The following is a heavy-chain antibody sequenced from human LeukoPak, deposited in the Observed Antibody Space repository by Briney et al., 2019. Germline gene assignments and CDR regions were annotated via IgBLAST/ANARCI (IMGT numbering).Heavy chain of an antibody. CDR1: GSTLTELS. V-gene: IGHV1-24*01. D-gene: IGHD2-2*03. J-gene: IGHJ6*04. CDR3: ATDPGYCSSTSCYPYGMDV. CDR2: FDPEDGET. Sequence: GASVKVFCKVSGSTLTELSMHWVRQAPGKGLEWLGGFDPEDGETIYAQKFQGRVTMTEDTSTDTAYMELSSLRSEDTAVYYCATDPGYCSSTSCYPYGMDVWGKGTTVTVSS.